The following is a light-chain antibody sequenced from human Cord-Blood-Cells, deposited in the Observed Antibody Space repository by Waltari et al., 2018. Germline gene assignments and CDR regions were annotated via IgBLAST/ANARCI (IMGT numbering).Light chain of an antibody. CDR1: QSISSY. Sequence: DIQMTQSPSSLSASVRHRATLPYRTSQSISSYLNWYQQKPGKAPNLLTYAAYSVQSGVPSRFSGSGSETDFTLTISSLQPEDCAAYYCQQSYSTPYTFGQGTKLEIK. J-gene: IGKJ2*01. CDR2: AAY. CDR3: QQSYSTPYT. V-gene: IGKV1-39*01.